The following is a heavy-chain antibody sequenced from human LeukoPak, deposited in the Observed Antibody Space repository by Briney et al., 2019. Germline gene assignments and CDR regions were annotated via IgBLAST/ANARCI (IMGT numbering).Heavy chain of an antibody. D-gene: IGHD6-6*01. CDR3: ARVLRYSSSSGDAFDI. J-gene: IGHJ3*02. V-gene: IGHV1-18*01. CDR1: GYTFSSYG. Sequence: ASVKVSCKASGYTFSSYGLNWVRQAPGHGLELLGWISPYNGDTNYAQSLQGRVTMTRDTSTSTASMELRSLRSDDTAVYYCARVLRYSSSSGDAFDIWGQGTMVTVSS. CDR2: ISPYNGDT.